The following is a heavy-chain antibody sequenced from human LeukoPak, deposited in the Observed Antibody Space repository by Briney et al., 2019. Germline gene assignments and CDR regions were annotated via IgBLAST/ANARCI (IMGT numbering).Heavy chain of an antibody. CDR2: IYSGGNT. D-gene: IGHD1/OR15-1a*01. V-gene: IGHV3-66*04. CDR1: GFTFSSYE. Sequence: RTGGSLRLSCAASGFTFSSYEMNWVRQAPGKGLEWVSIIYSGGNTYYADSVKGRFTISRDNSKNTLYLQMSSLRAEDTAIYYCARQQDATNPGYWGQGTLVTVSS. CDR3: ARQQDATNPGY. J-gene: IGHJ4*02.